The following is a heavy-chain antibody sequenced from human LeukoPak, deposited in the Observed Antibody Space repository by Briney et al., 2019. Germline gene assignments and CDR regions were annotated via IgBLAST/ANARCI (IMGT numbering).Heavy chain of an antibody. CDR3: ARVLARYGNLDY. CDR2: INPNSGGT. J-gene: IGHJ4*02. D-gene: IGHD1-14*01. Sequence: GASVKVSCTASGYTFTDYYIHWVRQAPGQGLEWMGWINPNSGGTNYTQKFQGRVTITRDTSISTAYLELNRLTSDDTAVYYCARVLARYGNLDYWGQGILVTVSS. CDR1: GYTFTDYY. V-gene: IGHV1-2*02.